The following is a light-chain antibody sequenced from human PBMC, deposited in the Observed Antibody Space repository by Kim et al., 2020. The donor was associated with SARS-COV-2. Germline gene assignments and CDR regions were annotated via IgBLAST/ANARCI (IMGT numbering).Light chain of an antibody. CDR1: KLGDKD. Sequence: VPPAQTARITCSGDKLGDKDACWYQQKPGQSPVLVIYQDRKRPSGIPGRFSGSNSGNSATLTISGTQAVDEADYYCQAWDSNTALFGGGTQLTVL. CDR2: QDR. V-gene: IGLV3-1*01. J-gene: IGLJ2*01. CDR3: QAWDSNTAL.